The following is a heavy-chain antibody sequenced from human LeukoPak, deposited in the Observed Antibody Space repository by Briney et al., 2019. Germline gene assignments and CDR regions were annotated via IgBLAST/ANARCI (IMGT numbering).Heavy chain of an antibody. V-gene: IGHV3-48*01. Sequence: GGSLRLSCAASGFTFSDYSMNWVCQAPGKGLEWISYIGIDSGNTNYADSVKGRLTTSGDKAKNSLYLQMNSLRVEDTAVYYCARDYKYAFDNWGQGTLVTVSS. D-gene: IGHD5-24*01. CDR2: IGIDSGNT. J-gene: IGHJ4*02. CDR3: ARDYKYAFDN. CDR1: GFTFSDYS.